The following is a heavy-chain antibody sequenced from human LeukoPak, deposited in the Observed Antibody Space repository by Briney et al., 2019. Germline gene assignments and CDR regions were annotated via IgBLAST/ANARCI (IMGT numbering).Heavy chain of an antibody. D-gene: IGHD2-15*01. CDR3: AKDRKMVDYYFDY. V-gene: IGHV3-23*01. CDR1: GFTFSSYA. CDR2: ISGSGGST. J-gene: IGHJ4*02. Sequence: GGSLRLSCAGSGFTFSSYAMSWVRQAPGKGLEWVSAISGSGGSTYYADSVKGRFTISRDNSKNTLYLQMNSLRAEDTAVYYCAKDRKMVDYYFDYWGQGTLVTVSS.